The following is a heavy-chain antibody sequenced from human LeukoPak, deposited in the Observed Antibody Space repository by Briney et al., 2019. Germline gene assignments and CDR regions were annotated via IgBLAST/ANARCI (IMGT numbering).Heavy chain of an antibody. J-gene: IGHJ4*02. CDR2: ITGSGAYT. D-gene: IGHD3-22*01. CDR3: AKRSSTSSGYFDF. V-gene: IGHV3-23*01. Sequence: GGSLRLSCTASGFTFNNYAMTWVRQAPGKGLEWISAITGSGAYTNYADSVKGRFTISRDNSKNTIYLQMNSLRAEDTAIYYCAKRSSTSSGYFDFWGRGTLVTVSS. CDR1: GFTFNNYA.